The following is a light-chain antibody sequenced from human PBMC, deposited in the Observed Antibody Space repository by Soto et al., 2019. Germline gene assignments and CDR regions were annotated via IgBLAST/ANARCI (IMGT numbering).Light chain of an antibody. CDR3: QQYGSSRWT. Sequence: EIVLTQSAATLSLSPGERATLSRRASQSVSSSYLAWYQQKPGQAPRLLIYGASSRATGIPDRFSGSGSGTDFTLTISRLEPEDFAVYYCQQYGSSRWTFGQGTKVDIK. J-gene: IGKJ1*01. V-gene: IGKV3-20*01. CDR2: GAS. CDR1: QSVSSSY.